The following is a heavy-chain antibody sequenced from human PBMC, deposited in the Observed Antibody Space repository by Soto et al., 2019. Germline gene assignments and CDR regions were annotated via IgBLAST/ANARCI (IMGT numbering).Heavy chain of an antibody. D-gene: IGHD2-15*01. Sequence: SVKGSCKAPGGTLSSYAVSWVRQAPGQGLEWMGGIIPIFGTANYAQKFQGRVTITADESTSTAYMELSSLRSEDTAVYYCARAVWGCSGGSCYSRVGAFDIWGQGTMVTVSS. J-gene: IGHJ3*02. CDR3: ARAVWGCSGGSCYSRVGAFDI. CDR2: IIPIFGTA. V-gene: IGHV1-69*13. CDR1: GGTLSSYA.